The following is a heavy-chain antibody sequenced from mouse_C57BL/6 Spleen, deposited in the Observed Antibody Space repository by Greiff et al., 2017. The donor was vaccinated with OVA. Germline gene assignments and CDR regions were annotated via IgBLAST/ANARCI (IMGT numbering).Heavy chain of an antibody. J-gene: IGHJ3*01. CDR1: GYTFTSYW. CDR2: IDPSDSYT. CDR3: ASSQLRPAWFAY. V-gene: IGHV1-59*01. Sequence: QVQLQQPGAELVRPGTSVKLSCKASGYTFTSYWMHWVKQRPGQGLEWIGVIDPSDSYTNYNQKFKGKATLTVDTSSSTAYMQLSSLTSEDSAVYYCASSQLRPAWFAYWGQGTLVTVSA. D-gene: IGHD3-2*02.